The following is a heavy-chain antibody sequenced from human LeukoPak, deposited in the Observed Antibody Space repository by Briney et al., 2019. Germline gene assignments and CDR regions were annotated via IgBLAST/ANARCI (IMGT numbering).Heavy chain of an antibody. CDR3: ARAYGDYGGYNWFDP. D-gene: IGHD4-17*01. V-gene: IGHV4-59*08. J-gene: IGHJ5*02. CDR2: IYYSGST. Sequence: SETLSLTCTVSGGSISSYYWSWIRQPTGKGRVGIGYIYYSGSTNYIPSLKSRVTISLDTSQNQLSLKLSSVTAADTPVYYCARAYGDYGGYNWFDPWGQGTLVTVSA. CDR1: GGSISSYY.